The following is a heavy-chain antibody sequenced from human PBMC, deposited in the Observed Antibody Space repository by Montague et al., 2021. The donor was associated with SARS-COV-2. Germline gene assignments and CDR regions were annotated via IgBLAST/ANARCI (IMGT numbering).Heavy chain of an antibody. Sequence: CAISGDSVSSNSATWNWIRQSPSRGLEWLGRTYYRSMWNSDYARSVKSRIAINPDTSKNQFSLQLSSVTPEDTALYYCVRGIEAAGSYDYWGQGTLVTVSS. V-gene: IGHV6-1*01. D-gene: IGHD6-13*01. J-gene: IGHJ4*02. CDR3: VRGIEAAGSYDY. CDR1: GDSVSSNSAT. CDR2: TYYRSMWNS.